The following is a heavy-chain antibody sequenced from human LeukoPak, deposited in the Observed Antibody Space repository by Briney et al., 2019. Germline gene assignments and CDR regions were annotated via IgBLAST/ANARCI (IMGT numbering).Heavy chain of an antibody. J-gene: IGHJ6*03. D-gene: IGHD6-19*01. CDR2: IFADDLT. CDR1: GFSVSDHY. Sequence: GGSLRLSCVVPGFSVSDHYMSWVRQAPGKGLQWLPVIFADDLTYYEDSVKGRFTISRDRSQNTLYLQMISLRAEDTAVYYCATSSGKAVAGGHYYMDVWGKGTTVTVSS. CDR3: ATSSGKAVAGGHYYMDV. V-gene: IGHV3-53*01.